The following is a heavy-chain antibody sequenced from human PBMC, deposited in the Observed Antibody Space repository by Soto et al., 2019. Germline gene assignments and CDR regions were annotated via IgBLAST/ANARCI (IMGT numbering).Heavy chain of an antibody. CDR2: ISSSGSTI. V-gene: IGHV3-11*01. Sequence: WGSLRLSCAASGFTFSDYYMSWIRQAPGKGLEWVSYISSSGSTIYYADSVKGRFTISRDNAKNSLYLQMNSLRAEDTAVYYCARMAARLSYGMDVWGQGTTVTVSS. CDR3: ARMAARLSYGMDV. CDR1: GFTFSDYY. J-gene: IGHJ6*02. D-gene: IGHD6-6*01.